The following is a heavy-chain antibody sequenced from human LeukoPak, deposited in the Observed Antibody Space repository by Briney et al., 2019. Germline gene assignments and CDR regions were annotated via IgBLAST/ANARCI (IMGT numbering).Heavy chain of an antibody. V-gene: IGHV3-66*01. Sequence: PGGSLRLSCAASGFTVSSNYMSWVRQAPGKGLEWVSVIYSGGSTYYADSVKGRFTISRDNSKNTLYLQMNSLRAEDTAVYYCARMEGYYYDSSGYYFGYWGQGTLVTVSS. D-gene: IGHD3-22*01. CDR2: IYSGGST. J-gene: IGHJ4*02. CDR3: ARMEGYYYDSSGYYFGY. CDR1: GFTVSSNY.